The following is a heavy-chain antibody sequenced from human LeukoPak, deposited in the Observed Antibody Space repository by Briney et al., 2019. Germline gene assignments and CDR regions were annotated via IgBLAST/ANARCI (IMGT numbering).Heavy chain of an antibody. CDR1: GFTFSFYW. Sequence: GGSLRLSCAASGFTFSFYWMSWVRQAPGKGLEWVASIMRDGSEKYYVDSVKGRFTISRDNAKNSVYLQMNSLRAEDTALFYCARLNYWAFDIWGQGTVVTVSS. V-gene: IGHV3-7*01. CDR3: ARLNYWAFDI. CDR2: IMRDGSEK. D-gene: IGHD2-15*01. J-gene: IGHJ3*02.